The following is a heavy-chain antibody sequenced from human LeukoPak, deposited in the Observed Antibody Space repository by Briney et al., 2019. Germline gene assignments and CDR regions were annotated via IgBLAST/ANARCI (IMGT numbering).Heavy chain of an antibody. D-gene: IGHD5-24*01. CDR2: IYYSGSS. J-gene: IGHJ4*02. V-gene: IGHV4-39*01. CDR3: ARHRSGWLQSSFDY. Sequence: PSETLSLTCSVSGGSISSSSSYWGWIRQPPGKGLEWIGSIYYSGSSFDNPALKSRVTVSVDTSKNQFSLKLSSVTAADTAVYYCARHRSGWLQSSFDYWGQGTLVTVSS. CDR1: GGSISSSSSY.